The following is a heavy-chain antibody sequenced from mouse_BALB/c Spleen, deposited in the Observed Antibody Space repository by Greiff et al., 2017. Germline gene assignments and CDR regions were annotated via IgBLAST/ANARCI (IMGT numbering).Heavy chain of an antibody. CDR2: IWAGGST. CDR1: GFSLTSYG. Sequence: VKLVESGPGLVAPSQSLSITCTVSGFSLTSYGVHWVRQPPGKGLEWLGVIWAGGSTNYNSALMSRLSISKDNSKSQVFLKMNSLQTDDTAMYYCTRGGGSIYYYSSSYIDVWGAGTTVTVSS. V-gene: IGHV2-9*02. CDR3: TRGGGSIYYYSSSYIDV. J-gene: IGHJ1*01. D-gene: IGHD1-1*01.